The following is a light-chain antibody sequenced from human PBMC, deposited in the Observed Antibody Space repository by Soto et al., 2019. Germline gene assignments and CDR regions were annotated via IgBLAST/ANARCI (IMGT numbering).Light chain of an antibody. J-gene: IGKJ5*01. CDR1: QDMSKY. Sequence: DIQMTQSPSSLSASVGDRVTSTCQASQDMSKYLNWYQQKPGKAPKLLIYDASNLETGVPSRFSGSGSGTDFTFTISSLQPEDIATYYCQQYVSPPPITFGQGTRLEIK. CDR3: QQYVSPPPIT. V-gene: IGKV1-33*01. CDR2: DAS.